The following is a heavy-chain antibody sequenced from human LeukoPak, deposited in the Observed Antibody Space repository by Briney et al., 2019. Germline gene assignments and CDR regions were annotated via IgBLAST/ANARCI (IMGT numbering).Heavy chain of an antibody. J-gene: IGHJ6*02. V-gene: IGHV1-69*04. Sequence: GASVKVSCKASGGTFSSYAISWVRQAPGRGLEWMGRIIPILGIANYAQKFQGRVTITADKSTSTAYMELSSLRSEDTAVYYCARDRYCSGGSCYPYYYYYGMDVWGQGTTVTVSS. CDR1: GGTFSSYA. CDR2: IIPILGIA. CDR3: ARDRYCSGGSCYPYYYYYGMDV. D-gene: IGHD2-15*01.